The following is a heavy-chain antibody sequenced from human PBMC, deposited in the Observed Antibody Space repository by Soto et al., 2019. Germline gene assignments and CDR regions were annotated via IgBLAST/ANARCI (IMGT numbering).Heavy chain of an antibody. Sequence: EVQLVESGGGVVQPGGSLRLSCAASVFTFSSYWMHWVRQAPGKGLVWVSRVNPDGSDTSYADSVKGRFTISRDNAKNTLYLQMNSLRAEDTAVYYCARVAVGSYYFDYWGQGTLLTVSS. CDR1: VFTFSSYW. J-gene: IGHJ4*02. D-gene: IGHD6-13*01. CDR3: ARVAVGSYYFDY. CDR2: VNPDGSDT. V-gene: IGHV3-74*01.